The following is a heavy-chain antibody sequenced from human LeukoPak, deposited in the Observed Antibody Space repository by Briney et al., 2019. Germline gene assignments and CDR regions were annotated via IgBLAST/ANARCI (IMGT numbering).Heavy chain of an antibody. CDR2: ISSSGGST. CDR3: AKALEQETVIALDS. D-gene: IGHD6-13*01. J-gene: IGHJ4*02. Sequence: PGGSLRLSCAASGFTFSTYAMSWVRQAPGTGLERVSAISSSGGSTYYADSVKGRFTISRENSKNTLYLQMNSLRAEDTSIYFCAKALEQETVIALDSWGQGTLVTVSS. V-gene: IGHV3-23*01. CDR1: GFTFSTYA.